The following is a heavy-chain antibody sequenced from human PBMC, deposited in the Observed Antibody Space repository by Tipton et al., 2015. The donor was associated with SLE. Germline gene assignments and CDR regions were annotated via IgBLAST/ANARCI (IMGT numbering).Heavy chain of an antibody. CDR3: ARGAVLIQDNSWFDP. Sequence: TLSLTCAVYGGSFSGYYWSWIRQPPGKGLEWIGYIYYSGSTNYNPSLKSRVTISVDTSKNQLSLKLSSVTAADTAVYYCARGAVLIQDNSWFDPWGQGTLVTVSS. V-gene: IGHV4-59*01. CDR1: GGSFSGYY. CDR2: IYYSGST. D-gene: IGHD2-21*01. J-gene: IGHJ5*02.